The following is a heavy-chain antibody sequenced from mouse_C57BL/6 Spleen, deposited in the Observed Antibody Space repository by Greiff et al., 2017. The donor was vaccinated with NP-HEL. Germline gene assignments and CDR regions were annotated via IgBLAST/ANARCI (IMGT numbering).Heavy chain of an antibody. CDR3: ASSDSSGGLAY. Sequence: VHLVESGPGLVAPSQSLSITCTVSGFSLTSYGVDWVRQSPGKGLEWLGVIWGVGSTNYNSALKSRLSISKDNSKSQVFLKMNSLQTDDTAMYYCASSDSSGGLAYWGQGTLVTVSA. CDR2: IWGVGST. V-gene: IGHV2-6*01. D-gene: IGHD3-2*02. J-gene: IGHJ3*01. CDR1: GFSLTSYG.